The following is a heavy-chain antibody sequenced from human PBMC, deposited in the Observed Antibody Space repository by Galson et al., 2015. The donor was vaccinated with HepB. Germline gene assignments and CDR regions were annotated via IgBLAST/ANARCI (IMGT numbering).Heavy chain of an antibody. V-gene: IGHV3-73*01. J-gene: IGHJ4*02. D-gene: IGHD5-24*01. CDR3: TRHPEMATVGPKYYFDY. Sequence: SLRLSCAASGFTFSGSAMHWDRQASGKGLEWVGRIRSKANSYATAYAASVKGRFTISRDDSKNTAYLQMNSLKTEDTAVYYCTRHPEMATVGPKYYFDYWGQGTLVTVSS. CDR1: GFTFSGSA. CDR2: IRSKANSYAT.